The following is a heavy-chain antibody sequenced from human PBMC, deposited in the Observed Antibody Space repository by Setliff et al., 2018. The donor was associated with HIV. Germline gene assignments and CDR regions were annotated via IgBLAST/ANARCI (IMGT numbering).Heavy chain of an antibody. CDR3: ARDGDDSSGFYYPDAFDI. Sequence: SVKVSCKASGYSFTNYYIHWVRQAPGQGLEWMGGIIPVFRTANYARKFQGRVTITADESTSTAYMELSSLRSEDTAVYYCARDGDDSSGFYYPDAFDIWGQGTMVTVSS. D-gene: IGHD3-22*01. CDR1: GYSFTNYY. CDR2: IIPVFRTA. J-gene: IGHJ3*02. V-gene: IGHV1-69*13.